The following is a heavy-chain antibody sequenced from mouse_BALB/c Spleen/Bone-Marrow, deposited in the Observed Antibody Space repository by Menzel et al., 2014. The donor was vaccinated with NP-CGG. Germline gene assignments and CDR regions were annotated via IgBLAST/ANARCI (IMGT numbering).Heavy chain of an antibody. D-gene: IGHD2-2*01. CDR1: GYSFXSYW. Sequence: QVQLQQSGAELVRPGASVKLSCKASGYSFXSYWMNWVKQRPGQGPEWIGMIHPPDSETRLNQKFKDMATLTVDKSSSTAYMPLSSPTSEDSAVYYCARLGGLRVFDYWGQGTTLTVSS. J-gene: IGHJ2*01. CDR2: IHPPDSET. CDR3: ARLGGLRVFDY. V-gene: IGHV1-61*01.